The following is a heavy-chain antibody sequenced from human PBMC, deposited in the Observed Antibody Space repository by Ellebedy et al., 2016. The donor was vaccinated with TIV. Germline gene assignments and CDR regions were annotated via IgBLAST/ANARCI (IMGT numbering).Heavy chain of an antibody. V-gene: IGHV4-39*01. CDR3: ARHSPPAAGDY. Sequence: MPSETLSLTCTVSGGSISSSSYYWGWIRQPPGKGLEWIGSSFYSGKTYYNPSLKSRVTITRDTSKNQFSLKLTSVTAADTALYYCARHSPPAAGDYWGQGTLVTVSS. CDR1: GGSISSSSYY. D-gene: IGHD2-2*01. CDR2: SFYSGKT. J-gene: IGHJ4*02.